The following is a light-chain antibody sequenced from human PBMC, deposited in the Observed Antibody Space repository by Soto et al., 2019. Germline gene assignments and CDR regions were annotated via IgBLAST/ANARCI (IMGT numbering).Light chain of an antibody. J-gene: IGKJ3*01. Sequence: DIQMTQSPSYLSASVGDRVTITCRASQDIGYCLTWDQQRPGKVPKLIIYSASSLFSGAPSRFSGSGSGTDFTLTIFNLQPDDVATYYCQKYDSAPFTFGPGTRVEIK. CDR2: SAS. CDR3: QKYDSAPFT. V-gene: IGKV1-27*01. CDR1: QDIGYC.